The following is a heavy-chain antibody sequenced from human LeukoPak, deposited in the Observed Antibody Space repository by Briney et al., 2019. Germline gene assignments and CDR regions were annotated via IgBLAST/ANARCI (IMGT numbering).Heavy chain of an antibody. Sequence: GGSLRLSCAASGFTFSSYSMNWVRQAPGEGLEWVSSITSSSSYIYYADSVKGRFTISRDDAKNSLYLQMNSLRAEDTAVYYCARDPGSAGLWGQGTLVTVSS. CDR3: ARDPGSAGL. CDR2: ITSSSSYI. V-gene: IGHV3-21*01. CDR1: GFTFSSYS. J-gene: IGHJ4*02. D-gene: IGHD3-10*01.